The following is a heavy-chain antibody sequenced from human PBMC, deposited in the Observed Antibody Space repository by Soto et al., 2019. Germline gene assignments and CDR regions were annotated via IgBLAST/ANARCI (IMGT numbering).Heavy chain of an antibody. CDR1: GYTFTSYD. D-gene: IGHD5-18*01. J-gene: IGHJ5*02. CDR2: MNPNSGNT. Sequence: QVQLVQSGAEVKKPGASVKVSCKASGYTFTSYDINWVRQATGQGLEWMGWMNPNSGNTGYAQKFQGRVTMSRKTSISTAYMELSSLRSEDTAVYYCARGQADTAMVWGWFDPWGQGTLVTVSS. V-gene: IGHV1-8*01. CDR3: ARGQADTAMVWGWFDP.